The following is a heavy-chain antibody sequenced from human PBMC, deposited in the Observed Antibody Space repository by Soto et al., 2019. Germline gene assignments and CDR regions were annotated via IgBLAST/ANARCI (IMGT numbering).Heavy chain of an antibody. V-gene: IGHV1-58*01. CDR2: IVVASGNT. CDR1: GFTFFTSA. CDR3: AADPYCGGDCYFDY. Sequence: ASVKVSCKASGFTFFTSAVQWVRQARGQRLEWIGWIVVASGNTNYAQQFQERVTITRDMSTNTAYMELSSLRSEDTAVYYCAADPYCGGDCYFDYWGQGIMVTV. D-gene: IGHD2-21*02. J-gene: IGHJ4*02.